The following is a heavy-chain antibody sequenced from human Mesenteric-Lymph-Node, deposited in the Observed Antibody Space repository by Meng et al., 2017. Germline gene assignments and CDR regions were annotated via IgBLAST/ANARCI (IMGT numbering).Heavy chain of an antibody. D-gene: IGHD3-22*01. CDR2: INDRGDNT. Sequence: GESLKISCAASGFTFSNYALSWVRQAPGKGLQWVSTINDRGDNTYYADSVKGRFTISRDNSKDTLYLQMNSLRAEDTAVYYCAKDYYYDSSGYYYLDYWGQGMLVTVSS. CDR1: GFTFSNYA. V-gene: IGHV3-23*01. J-gene: IGHJ4*02. CDR3: AKDYYYDSSGYYYLDY.